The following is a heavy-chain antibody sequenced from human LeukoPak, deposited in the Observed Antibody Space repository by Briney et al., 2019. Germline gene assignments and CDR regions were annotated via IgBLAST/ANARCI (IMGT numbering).Heavy chain of an antibody. V-gene: IGHV3-21*01. Sequence: GGSVRLSCAASGFTFSSYSMNWVRQAPGKGLEWVSSTTAASSYIYYADSVRGRFTISRDNAKNSLYLQMNSLRAEDTAVYYCARPAAAIPPYWGQGTLVSVSS. D-gene: IGHD6-13*01. CDR3: ARPAAAIPPY. J-gene: IGHJ4*02. CDR1: GFTFSSYS. CDR2: TTAASSYI.